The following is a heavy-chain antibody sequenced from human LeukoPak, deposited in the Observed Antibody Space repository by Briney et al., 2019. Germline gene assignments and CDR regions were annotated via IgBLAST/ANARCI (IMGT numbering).Heavy chain of an antibody. CDR1: GFTFSDYY. J-gene: IGHJ4*02. CDR2: ISSSGSTI. CDR3: ARAQEGQLVPCDL. V-gene: IGHV3-11*01. D-gene: IGHD6-6*01. Sequence: GGSLRLSCADSGFTFSDYYLCWIRQAPGKGLEWVSYISSSGSTIYYADSVKGRFTISRDNAKNSLYLQMNSLRAEDTAVYYCARAQEGQLVPCDLWGQGTLVTVSS.